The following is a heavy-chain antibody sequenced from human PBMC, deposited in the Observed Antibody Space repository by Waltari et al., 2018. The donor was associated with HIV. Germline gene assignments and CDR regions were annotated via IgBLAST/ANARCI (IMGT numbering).Heavy chain of an antibody. V-gene: IGHV1-2*06. CDR2: INPISGGT. D-gene: IGHD5-12*01. Sequence: QVQLVQSGTEVKKPGASVKVSCKASGYTFTGYYMHWVRQAPGQGLEWMGRINPISGGTNPAQKCQGRVTMTWDTSISTSYLELSSLRSDDTAVYYCARDGQHYDQDYWGQGTLVTVSS. CDR3: ARDGQHYDQDY. CDR1: GYTFTGYY. J-gene: IGHJ4*02.